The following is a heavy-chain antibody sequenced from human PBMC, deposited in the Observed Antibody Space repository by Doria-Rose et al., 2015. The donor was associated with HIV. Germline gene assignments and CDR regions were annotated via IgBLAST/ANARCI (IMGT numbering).Heavy chain of an antibody. CDR3: ARIKSSRWYHKYYFDF. CDR1: GVSLNSPGMG. CDR2: IFSDDDR. V-gene: IGHV2-26*01. Sequence: QITLKESGPVLVKPTETLTLTCTVSGVSLNSPGMGVSWIRQPPGKALEWLANIFSDDDRLYKTSLKSRLTISRCTSKSQVVLTMTDMDPVDTATYYCARIKSSRWYHKYYFDFWGQGTLVIVSA. J-gene: IGHJ4*02. D-gene: IGHD6-13*01.